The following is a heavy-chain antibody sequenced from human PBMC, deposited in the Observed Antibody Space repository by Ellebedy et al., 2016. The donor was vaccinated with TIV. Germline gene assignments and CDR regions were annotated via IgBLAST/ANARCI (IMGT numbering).Heavy chain of an antibody. CDR2: IYYSGNT. CDR3: ARGRGGAYSIPFDY. V-gene: IGHV4-31*03. Sequence: LRLXXTVSGGSISSGGFYWSWIRQFPGKGLEWIGYIYYSGNTDYNPSLKSRVSISGDTSKNQFSLKLSSVTAADTAMYYCARGRGGAYSIPFDYWGQGTLVTVSS. J-gene: IGHJ4*02. D-gene: IGHD2-21*01. CDR1: GGSISSGGFY.